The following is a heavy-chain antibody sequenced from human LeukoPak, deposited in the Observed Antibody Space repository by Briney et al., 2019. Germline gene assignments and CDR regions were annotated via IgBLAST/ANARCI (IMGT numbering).Heavy chain of an antibody. CDR2: IYYSGST. J-gene: IGHJ4*02. Sequence: SETLSLTCTVSGGSISSHYWSWIRQPPGKGLEWIGYIYYSGSTNYNPSLKSRVTISVDTSKNQFSLKLSSVTAADTAVYYCARLALGYFDYWGQGTLVTVSS. CDR1: GGSISSHY. CDR3: ARLALGYFDY. V-gene: IGHV4-59*11. D-gene: IGHD3-16*01.